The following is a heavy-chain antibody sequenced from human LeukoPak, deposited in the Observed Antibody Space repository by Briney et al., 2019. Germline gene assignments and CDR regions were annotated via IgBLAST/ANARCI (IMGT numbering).Heavy chain of an antibody. V-gene: IGHV3-48*03. CDR2: ISRSGTNI. J-gene: IGHJ4*02. Sequence: PGGSLRLSCAASGFTFSAYELNWVRQAPGKGLEWVSYISRSGTNIYYADSVQGRFTISRDNAKNSLYLQMNSLRAEDTAVYYCARDLASGDYWGQGTLVTVSS. CDR1: GFTFSAYE. CDR3: ARDLASGDY. D-gene: IGHD3-16*01.